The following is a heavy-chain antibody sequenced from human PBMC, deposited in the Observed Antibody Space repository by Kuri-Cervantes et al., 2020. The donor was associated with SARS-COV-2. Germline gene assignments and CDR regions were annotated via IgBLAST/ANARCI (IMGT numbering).Heavy chain of an antibody. CDR3: ARAYGFLRYIYYMDV. Sequence: ETLSLTCAFYGESFSGYYWNWIRQSPGKGLEWIGEVNHRGSTNYNPSLKSRVTISVDTSSKQFSLHLSSVTAADTAVYYCARAYGFLRYIYYMDVWGRGTTVTVSS. CDR1: GESFSGYY. CDR2: VNHRGST. J-gene: IGHJ6*03. V-gene: IGHV4-34*01. D-gene: IGHD4-17*01.